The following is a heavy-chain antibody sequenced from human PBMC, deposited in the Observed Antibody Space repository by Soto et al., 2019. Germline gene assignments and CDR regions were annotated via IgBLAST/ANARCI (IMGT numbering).Heavy chain of an antibody. CDR1: GFTFSGSA. D-gene: IGHD3-22*01. CDR2: IRSKANSYAT. V-gene: IGHV3-73*02. J-gene: IGHJ4*02. Sequence: EVQLVESGGGLVQPGGSLKLSCAASGFTFSGSAMHWVRQASGKGLEWVGRIRSKANSYATAYAASVKGRSTISRDDSKNTAYLQMNSLKTEDTAVYYCTRRPLESSGYLYYFDYWGQGTLVTVSS. CDR3: TRRPLESSGYLYYFDY.